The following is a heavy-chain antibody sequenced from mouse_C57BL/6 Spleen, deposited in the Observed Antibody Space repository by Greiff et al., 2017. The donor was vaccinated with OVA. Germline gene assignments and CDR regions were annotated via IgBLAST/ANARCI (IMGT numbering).Heavy chain of an antibody. J-gene: IGHJ2*01. CDR3: ARGNWGSDY. CDR2: IHPNSGST. D-gene: IGHD4-1*01. CDR1: GYTFTSYW. Sequence: QVQLQQPGAELVKPGASVKLSCKASGYTFTSYWMHWVKQRPGQGLEWIGMIHPNSGSTNYNEKFKSKATLTVDKSSSTAYMQLSSLTSADSAVYYCARGNWGSDYWGQGTTLTVSS. V-gene: IGHV1-64*01.